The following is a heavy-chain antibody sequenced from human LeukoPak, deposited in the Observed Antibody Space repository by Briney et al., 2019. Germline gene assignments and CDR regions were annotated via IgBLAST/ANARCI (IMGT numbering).Heavy chain of an antibody. CDR1: DGSITTYY. D-gene: IGHD6-19*01. V-gene: IGHV4-4*07. J-gene: IGHJ3*02. CDR2: IYSCGTT. Sequence: SETLSLTCTVSDGSITTYYWNWIRQPAGKGLEFIGRIYSCGTTNYNPSLKSRVTMSVDTSKNQFSLELSSVTAADTAVYYCARGAPVAGHDAFDIWGQGTLVTVSS. CDR3: ARGAPVAGHDAFDI.